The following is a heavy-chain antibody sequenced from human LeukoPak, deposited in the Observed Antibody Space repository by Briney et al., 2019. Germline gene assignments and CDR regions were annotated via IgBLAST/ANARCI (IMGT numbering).Heavy chain of an antibody. CDR3: ARQGYSSHFYAFDI. J-gene: IGHJ3*02. CDR2: IYPDDSET. CDR1: AYSLTTDY. V-gene: IGHV5-51*01. D-gene: IGHD3-22*01. Sequence: AEALQISCKASAYSLTTDYIGCVRQLPRKGGEWMVIIYPDDSETNYSPSFQGQVSMSVDKSITTASLQWSSLKASDTAIYYCARQGYSSHFYAFDIWGQGTMVTVSS.